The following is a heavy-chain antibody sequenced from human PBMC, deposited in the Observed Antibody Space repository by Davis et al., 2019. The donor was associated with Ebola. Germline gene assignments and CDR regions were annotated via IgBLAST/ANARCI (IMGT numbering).Heavy chain of an antibody. CDR2: ISWDGGST. D-gene: IGHD6-19*01. CDR1: GFTFDAYT. Sequence: GGSLKISCAASGFTFDAYTMHWVRQAPGKGLEWVSLISWDGGSTYYADSVKGRFTISRDNSKNSLYLQMNSLRTEDTALYYCAKDMTVAGGGFFDYWGQGTLVTVSS. V-gene: IGHV3-43*01. J-gene: IGHJ4*02. CDR3: AKDMTVAGGGFFDY.